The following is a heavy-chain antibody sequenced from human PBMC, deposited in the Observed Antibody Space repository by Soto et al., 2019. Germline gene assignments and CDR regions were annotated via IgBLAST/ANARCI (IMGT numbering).Heavy chain of an antibody. D-gene: IGHD2-2*01. CDR3: ARGGDCSSTSCYVAGWFDP. Sequence: ASVKVSCKASGYTFTSYAMHWVRQAPGQRLEWMGWINAGNGNTKYSQKFQGRVTITRDTSASTAYMELSSLRSEDTAVYYCARGGDCSSTSCYVAGWFDPWGQGTLVTVSS. V-gene: IGHV1-3*01. CDR1: GYTFTSYA. J-gene: IGHJ5*02. CDR2: INAGNGNT.